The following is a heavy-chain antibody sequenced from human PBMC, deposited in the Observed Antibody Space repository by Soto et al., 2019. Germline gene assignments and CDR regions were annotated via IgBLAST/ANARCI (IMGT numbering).Heavy chain of an antibody. Sequence: GGSLRLSCGASGFTFENYAMSWVRQAPGKGLEWVSAISGSGGTTYYSDSVKGRFTISRDNSKNTVYLQMNDLRVEDAAEYFCAKDSWAIFGVPAGEYYAMDVWGQGTTVTVSS. CDR2: ISGSGGTT. J-gene: IGHJ6*02. D-gene: IGHD3-3*01. CDR3: AKDSWAIFGVPAGEYYAMDV. V-gene: IGHV3-23*01. CDR1: GFTFENYA.